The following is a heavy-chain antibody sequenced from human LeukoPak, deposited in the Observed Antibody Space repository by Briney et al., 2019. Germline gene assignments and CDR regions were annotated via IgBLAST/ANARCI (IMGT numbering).Heavy chain of an antibody. CDR2: ISGGGIT. D-gene: IGHD6-19*01. Sequence: GRSLRLSCAASGFTVSSYYMSWVRQAPGRGLEWVSVISGGGITYYADSVKGRCTLSRDSSKNTVSLQMNSLRAEDTAVYYCARAELRYSSGWYGGMDVWGQGTTVTVSS. J-gene: IGHJ6*02. CDR1: GFTVSSYY. V-gene: IGHV3-66*01. CDR3: ARAELRYSSGWYGGMDV.